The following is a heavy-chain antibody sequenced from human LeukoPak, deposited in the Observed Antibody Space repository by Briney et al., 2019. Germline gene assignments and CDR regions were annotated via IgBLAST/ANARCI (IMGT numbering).Heavy chain of an antibody. Sequence: SETLSLTCTVSGGSISSSSYYWGWIRQPPGKGLEWIGSIYYSGSTYYNPSLKSRVTISVDTSKNQFSLKLSSVTAADTAVYYCARERSGRGWYSYWGQGTLVTVSS. V-gene: IGHV4-39*07. CDR3: ARERSGRGWYSY. CDR1: GGSISSSSYY. CDR2: IYYSGST. J-gene: IGHJ4*02. D-gene: IGHD6-19*01.